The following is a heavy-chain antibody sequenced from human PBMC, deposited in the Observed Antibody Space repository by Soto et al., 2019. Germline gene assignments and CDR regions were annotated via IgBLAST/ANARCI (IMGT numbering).Heavy chain of an antibody. CDR3: ARDFEVPQYGWFDP. CDR1: GYTFTSYA. Sequence: QVQLVQSGAEVKKPGASVKVSCKASGYTFTSYAMHWVRQAPGQRLEWMGWINAGNGNTKYSQKFQGRVTITRDTSASTADMELSSLRSEDTAVYYCARDFEVPQYGWFDPWGQGTLVTVSS. CDR2: INAGNGNT. J-gene: IGHJ5*02. V-gene: IGHV1-3*01. D-gene: IGHD3-9*01.